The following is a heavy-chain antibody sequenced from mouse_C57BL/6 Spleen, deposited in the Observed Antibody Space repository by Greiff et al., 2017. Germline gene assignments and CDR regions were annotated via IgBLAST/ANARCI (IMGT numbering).Heavy chain of an antibody. D-gene: IGHD4-1*01. CDR1: GYSITSDY. V-gene: IGHV3-8*01. CDR2: ISYSGST. J-gene: IGHJ1*03. CDR3: SRVGLEDWYFDV. Sequence: VQLKESGPGLAKPSQTLSLTCSVTGYSITSDYWNWIRKFPGNKLEYMGYISYSGSTYYNPSLKSRIAITRYTTKNQYYLQLNSVTTEGTATYYCSRVGLEDWYFDVWGTGTTVTVSS.